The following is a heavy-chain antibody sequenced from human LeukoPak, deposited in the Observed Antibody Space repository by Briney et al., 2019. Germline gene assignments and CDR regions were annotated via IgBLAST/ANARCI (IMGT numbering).Heavy chain of an antibody. CDR3: ARDLWPRELLPLGY. CDR1: GFTFSSYS. V-gene: IGHV3-48*04. D-gene: IGHD1-26*01. J-gene: IGHJ4*02. Sequence: GGSLRLSCAASGFTFSSYSMNWVRQAPGKGLEWVSYISSSISTIYYADSVKGRFTISRDNAKNSLYLQMNSLRAEDTAVYYCARDLWPRELLPLGYWGQGTLVTVSS. CDR2: ISSSISTI.